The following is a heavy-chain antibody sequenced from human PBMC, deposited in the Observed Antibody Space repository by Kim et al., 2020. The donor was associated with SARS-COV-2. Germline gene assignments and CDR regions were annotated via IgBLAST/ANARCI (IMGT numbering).Heavy chain of an antibody. CDR2: ISGSGGST. V-gene: IGHV3-23*01. D-gene: IGHD2-15*01. CDR3: AKMDIVVVVAGLWGFDI. CDR1: GFTFSSYA. Sequence: GGSLRLSCAASGFTFSSYAMSWVRQAPGKGLEWVSAISGSGGSTYYADSVKGRFTISRDNSKNTLYLQMNSLRAEDTAVYYCAKMDIVVVVAGLWGFDIWGQGTMVTVSS. J-gene: IGHJ3*02.